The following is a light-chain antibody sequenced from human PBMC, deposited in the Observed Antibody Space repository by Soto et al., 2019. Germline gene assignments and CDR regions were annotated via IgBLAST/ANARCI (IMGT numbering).Light chain of an antibody. V-gene: IGLV2-14*01. CDR3: SSWTSGATYV. CDR1: SSDVGGYNY. Sequence: QSVLTQPASVSGSPGQSITISCTGTSSDVGGYNYVSWYQQQPGKAPKFMIYDVTNRPSGDSNRFSGSKSGNTASLTISGLQAEDEADYYCSSWTSGATYVFGSGTKVTVL. CDR2: DVT. J-gene: IGLJ1*01.